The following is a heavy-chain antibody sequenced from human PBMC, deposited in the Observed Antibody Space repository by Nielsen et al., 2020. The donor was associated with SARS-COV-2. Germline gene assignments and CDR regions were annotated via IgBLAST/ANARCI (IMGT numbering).Heavy chain of an antibody. CDR2: INSDGSRS. CDR1: GFTFSSYY. V-gene: IGHV3-74*01. Sequence: GGSLRLSCAGSGFTFSSYYMNWVRQAPGKGLMWVSRINSDGSRSAYADAVKGRFTISRDNARSTLYLQMNDLRADDTAVYYCARLRDDGYYFDTGPYDHWGQGALVIVSS. D-gene: IGHD3-22*01. CDR3: ARLRDDGYYFDTGPYDH. J-gene: IGHJ4*02.